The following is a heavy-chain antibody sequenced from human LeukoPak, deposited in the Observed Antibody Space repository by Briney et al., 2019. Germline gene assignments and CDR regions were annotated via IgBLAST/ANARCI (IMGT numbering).Heavy chain of an antibody. V-gene: IGHV5-51*01. CDR1: GYSFTSYW. J-gene: IGHJ3*02. CDR3: ARAMCTNGVCYTPDAFDI. Sequence: HGESLKISCKGSGYSFTSYWIGSVRQMPGKGLEWMGIIYPGDSDTRYSPSFQGQVTISADKSISTAYLQWSSLKASDTAMYYCARAMCTNGVCYTPDAFDIWGQGTMVTVSS. CDR2: IYPGDSDT. D-gene: IGHD2-8*01.